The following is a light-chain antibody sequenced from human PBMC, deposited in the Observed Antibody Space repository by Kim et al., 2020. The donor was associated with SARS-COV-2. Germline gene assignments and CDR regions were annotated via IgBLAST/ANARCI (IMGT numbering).Light chain of an antibody. J-gene: IGLJ2*01. Sequence: GASVKRTCTLSSGHSSYAIAWHQQQPEKGPRYLMKLNSDGSHSKGDGIPDRFSGSSAGAERYLTISSLQSEDEADYYCQTWGTGISFGGGTKVTVL. CDR1: SGHSSYA. CDR2: LNSDGSH. V-gene: IGLV4-69*01. CDR3: QTWGTGIS.